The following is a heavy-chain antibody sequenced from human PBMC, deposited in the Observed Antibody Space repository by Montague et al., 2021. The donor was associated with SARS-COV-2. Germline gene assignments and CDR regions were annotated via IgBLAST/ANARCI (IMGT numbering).Heavy chain of an antibody. Sequence: SLRLSCAASGFTFSSYSMNWVRQAPGKGLEWVSSISSSSSYIYYADSVKGRFTISRDNAKNSLYLQMNSLRAEDTAVYHCARDRFQYNWFDPWGQGTLVTVSS. CDR2: ISSSSSYI. D-gene: IGHD3-16*01. CDR3: ARDRFQYNWFDP. CDR1: GFTFSSYS. V-gene: IGHV3-21*01. J-gene: IGHJ5*02.